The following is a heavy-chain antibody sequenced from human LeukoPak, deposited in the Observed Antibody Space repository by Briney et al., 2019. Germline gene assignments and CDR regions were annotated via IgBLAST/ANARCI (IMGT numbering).Heavy chain of an antibody. Sequence: PSQTLSLTCTVSGGSISSGDYYWSWIRQPPGKGLEWIGYIYYSGSTYYNPSLKSRVTISADTSKNQFSLKLSSVTAADTAVYYCARAPPPVAGRVATDYWGQGTLVTVSS. CDR1: GGSISSGDYY. J-gene: IGHJ4*02. CDR3: ARAPPPVAGRVATDY. CDR2: IYYSGST. V-gene: IGHV4-30-4*08. D-gene: IGHD6-19*01.